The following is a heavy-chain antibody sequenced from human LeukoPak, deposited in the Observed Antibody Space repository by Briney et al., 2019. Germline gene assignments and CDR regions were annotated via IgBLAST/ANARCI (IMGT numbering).Heavy chain of an antibody. V-gene: IGHV4-38-2*02. J-gene: IGHJ3*02. CDR1: GYSINSGYY. CDR3: ARGMMVRGVIINDAFDI. D-gene: IGHD3-10*01. CDR2: IYHSGST. Sequence: PSETLSLTCTVSGYSINSGYYWGWIRQPPGKGLEWIGSIYHSGSTYYNPSLKSRVTISVDTSKNQFSLKLSSVTAADTAVYYCARGMMVRGVIINDAFDIWGQGTMVTVSS.